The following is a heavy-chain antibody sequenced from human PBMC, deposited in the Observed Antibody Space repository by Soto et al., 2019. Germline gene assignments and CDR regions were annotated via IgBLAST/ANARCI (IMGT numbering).Heavy chain of an antibody. V-gene: IGHV1-69*13. D-gene: IGHD2-8*02. J-gene: IGHJ6*02. Sequence: ASVKVSCKASGGTFSIYGFSWVRQAPGQGPEWIGGIIPILTTPNYAPKFQGRVTIVADESTTTVYMELSSLKFEDTAVYYCATSVGIAPTGEDGMDVWGQGTSVTVSS. CDR1: GGTFSIYG. CDR2: IIPILTTP. CDR3: ATSVGIAPTGEDGMDV.